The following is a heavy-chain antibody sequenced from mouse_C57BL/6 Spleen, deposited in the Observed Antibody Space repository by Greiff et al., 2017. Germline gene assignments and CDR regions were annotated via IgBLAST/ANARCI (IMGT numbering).Heavy chain of an antibody. J-gene: IGHJ3*01. V-gene: IGHV1-69*01. CDR2: IDPSDSYT. CDR1: GYTFTSYW. D-gene: IGHD1-1*01. Sequence: QVQLQQPGAELVMPGASVKLSCKASGYTFTSYWMHWVKQRPGQGLEWIGEIDPSDSYTNYNQKFKGKSTLTVDKSSSTAYMQLSSLTSGDSAVYYCARGDSSGFAYWGQGTLVTVSA. CDR3: ARGDSSGFAY.